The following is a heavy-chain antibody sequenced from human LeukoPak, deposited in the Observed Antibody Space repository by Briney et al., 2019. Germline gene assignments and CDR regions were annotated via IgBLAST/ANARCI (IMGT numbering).Heavy chain of an antibody. D-gene: IGHD6-19*01. CDR1: GYTFTGYY. V-gene: IGHV1-2*02. J-gene: IGHJ6*02. CDR3: ARWVAVAGHYYYYYGMDV. CDR2: INPNSGGT. Sequence: ASVKVSCKASGYTFTGYYMHWVRQAPGQGLEWMGWINPNSGGTNYAQKFQGRVTMTRDTSISTAYMELSRLRSDDTAVYYCARWVAVAGHYYYYYGMDVWGQGTTVTVSS.